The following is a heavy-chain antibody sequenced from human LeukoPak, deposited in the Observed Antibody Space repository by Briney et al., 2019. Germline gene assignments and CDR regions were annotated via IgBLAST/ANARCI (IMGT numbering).Heavy chain of an antibody. CDR3: AKAPTGDGVDY. Sequence: GGSLRLSCAVSGITLSNYGMTWVRQAPGKGLEWVSYIRSSGSTIYYADSVKGRFTISRDNAKKSLYLQMNSLRAEDTAVYYCAKAPTGDGVDYWGQGTLVTVSS. CDR2: IRSSGSTI. J-gene: IGHJ4*02. CDR1: GITLSNYG. D-gene: IGHD7-27*01. V-gene: IGHV3-48*04.